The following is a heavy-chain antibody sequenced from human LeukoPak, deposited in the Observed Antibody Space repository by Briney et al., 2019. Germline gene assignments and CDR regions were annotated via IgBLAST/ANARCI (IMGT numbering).Heavy chain of an antibody. Sequence: SETLSLTCTVSGGSISSYYWSWIRQPPGKGLEWIGYIYYSGSTNYNPSLKSRVTISVDTSKNQFSLKLSSVTAADTAVYYCARDTGDRYFDYWGRGTLVTVSS. CDR3: ARDTGDRYFDY. V-gene: IGHV4-59*01. D-gene: IGHD2-21*01. CDR2: IYYSGST. J-gene: IGHJ4*02. CDR1: GGSISSYY.